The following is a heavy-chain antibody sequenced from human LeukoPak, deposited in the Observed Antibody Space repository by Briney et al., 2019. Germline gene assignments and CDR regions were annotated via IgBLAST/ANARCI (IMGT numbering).Heavy chain of an antibody. CDR3: AKGGHYYDSRDDAFDI. CDR1: GFTFSSYA. J-gene: IGHJ3*02. V-gene: IGHV3-23*01. Sequence: GGSLRLSCAASGFTFSSYAMSWVRQAPGKGLEWVSAISGSGGSTYYADSVKGRFTISRDNSKNTLYLQMNSLRAEDTAVYYCAKGGHYYDSRDDAFDIWGQGTMVTVS. CDR2: ISGSGGST. D-gene: IGHD3-22*01.